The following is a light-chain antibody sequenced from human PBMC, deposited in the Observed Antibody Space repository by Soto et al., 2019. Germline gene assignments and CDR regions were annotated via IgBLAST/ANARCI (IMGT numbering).Light chain of an antibody. J-gene: IGKJ1*01. V-gene: IGKV3-20*01. Sequence: EIVLTPSPGTLSLSPGERATLSCWASQSVSSSYLAWYQQKPGQAPRLLIYDASSRATGIPDRFSGSGSGTDFTLTISRLGPEDFAVYYCQQYGTSLWTFGQGTKVDIK. CDR1: QSVSSSY. CDR2: DAS. CDR3: QQYGTSLWT.